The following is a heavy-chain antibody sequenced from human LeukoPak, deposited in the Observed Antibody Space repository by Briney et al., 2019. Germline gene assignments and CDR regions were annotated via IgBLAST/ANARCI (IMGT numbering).Heavy chain of an antibody. D-gene: IGHD6-13*01. CDR1: GGSISSSSYY. Sequence: SETLSLTCTVSGGSISSSSYYWGWIRQPPGKGLEWIGSIYYSGSTYYNPSLKSRVTVSVDTSKNQFSLKLSSVTAADTAVYYCARATGYSSSWYVVDRDAFDIWGQGTMVTVSS. CDR3: ARATGYSSSWYVVDRDAFDI. J-gene: IGHJ3*02. V-gene: IGHV4-39*07. CDR2: IYYSGST.